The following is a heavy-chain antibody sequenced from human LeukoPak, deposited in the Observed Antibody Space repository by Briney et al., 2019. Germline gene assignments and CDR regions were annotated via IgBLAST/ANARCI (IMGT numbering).Heavy chain of an antibody. Sequence: SETLSLTCTVSGGSISSYYWSWIRQPAGKGLEWIGRIYTSGSTNYNPSPKSRVTMPVDTSKNQFSLKLSSVTAADTAVYYCARESHYVGVLNYFDYWGQGTLVTVSS. D-gene: IGHD1-26*01. J-gene: IGHJ4*02. CDR3: ARESHYVGVLNYFDY. V-gene: IGHV4-4*07. CDR2: IYTSGST. CDR1: GGSISSYY.